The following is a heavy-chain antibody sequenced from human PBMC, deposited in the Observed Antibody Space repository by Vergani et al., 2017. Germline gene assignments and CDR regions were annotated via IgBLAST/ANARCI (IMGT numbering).Heavy chain of an antibody. J-gene: IGHJ4*02. CDR2: IKNTGDST. CDR1: GFPFSSHA. V-gene: IGHV3-23*01. CDR3: GRGSDNYN. Sequence: EVQLLQSEGAVVQPGGSLRLSCVASGFPFSSHALSWVRRGHGQGVEGVSSIKNTGDSTNYADSVKGRFTISRDSAKNTLYLQMNSLRVEDTAVYYCGRGSDNYNWGQGTLVTVSS. D-gene: IGHD5-24*01.